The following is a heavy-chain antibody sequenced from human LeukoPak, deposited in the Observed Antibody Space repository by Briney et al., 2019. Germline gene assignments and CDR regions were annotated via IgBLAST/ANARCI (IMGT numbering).Heavy chain of an antibody. CDR1: GYTFNKYG. V-gene: IGHV1-18*01. Sequence: ASVKVSCKASGYTFNKYGITWVRQAPGQGLEWMGWISAENGNTNYAKKVQGRVTMTTDTSTSTAYVELRSLRSDDTAVYYCARDLLGHCSDGVCYEVLDYWGQGTLVTVSS. CDR2: ISAENGNT. D-gene: IGHD2-8*01. J-gene: IGHJ4*02. CDR3: ARDLLGHCSDGVCYEVLDY.